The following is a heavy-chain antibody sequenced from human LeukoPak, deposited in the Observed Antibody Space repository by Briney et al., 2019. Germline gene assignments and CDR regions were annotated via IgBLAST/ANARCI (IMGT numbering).Heavy chain of an antibody. CDR2: IYYSGST. J-gene: IGHJ5*02. CDR3: ARGRYYSSWWFDP. Sequence: PSETLSLTCTVSGGSISSGGYYWSWIRQHPGKGLEWIGYIYYSGSTYYNPSHKSRVTISVDTSKNQFSLKLSSVTAADTAVYYCARGRYYSSWWFDPWGQGTLVTVSS. CDR1: GGSISSGGYY. V-gene: IGHV4-31*03. D-gene: IGHD2/OR15-2a*01.